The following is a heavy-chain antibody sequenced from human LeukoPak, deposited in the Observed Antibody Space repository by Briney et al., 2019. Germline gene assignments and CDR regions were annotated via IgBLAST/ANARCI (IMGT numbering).Heavy chain of an antibody. D-gene: IGHD3-10*01. CDR2: ISGSGGNT. CDR3: AKDLAPYYYDSGSYFVGFDP. J-gene: IGHJ5*02. CDR1: GFTFSSYA. Sequence: GGSLRLSCAASGFTFSSYAMNWVRQAPGKGLEWVSAISGSGGNTYYADSVKGRFTISRDNSKYTLYLQMNSLRAEDTAVYYCAKDLAPYYYDSGSYFVGFDPWGQGTLVTVSS. V-gene: IGHV3-23*01.